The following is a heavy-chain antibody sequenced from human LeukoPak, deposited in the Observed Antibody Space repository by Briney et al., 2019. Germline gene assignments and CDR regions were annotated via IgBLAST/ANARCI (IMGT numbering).Heavy chain of an antibody. V-gene: IGHV1-69*04. D-gene: IGHD2-2*01. CDR1: GGTFSSYA. Sequence: GASVKVSCKASGGTFSSYAISWVRQAPGQGLEWMGRIIPIFGIANYAQKFQGRVTITADKSTSTAYMELSSLRSEDTAVYYCASSIVVVPAAMKGNWFDPWGQGTLATVSS. CDR2: IIPIFGIA. J-gene: IGHJ5*02. CDR3: ASSIVVVPAAMKGNWFDP.